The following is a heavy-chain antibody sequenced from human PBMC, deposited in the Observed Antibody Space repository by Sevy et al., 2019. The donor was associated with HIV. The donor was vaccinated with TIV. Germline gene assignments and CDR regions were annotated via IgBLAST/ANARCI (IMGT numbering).Heavy chain of an antibody. CDR1: GGSISSYY. CDR2: IYYSGST. Sequence: SETLSLTCTVSGGSISSYYWSWIRQPPGKGLEWIGSIYYSGSTNYNPSLKSRVTISVDTSKNQFSLKLSSVTAADTAVYYCATSSTWIQLWLAAFDIWGQGTMVTVSS. CDR3: ATSSTWIQLWLAAFDI. D-gene: IGHD5-18*01. J-gene: IGHJ3*02. V-gene: IGHV4-59*01.